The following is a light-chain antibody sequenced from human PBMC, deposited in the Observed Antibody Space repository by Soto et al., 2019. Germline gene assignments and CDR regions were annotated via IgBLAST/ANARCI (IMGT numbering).Light chain of an antibody. J-gene: IGKJ4*01. V-gene: IGKV3-11*01. CDR3: QQRYVWLT. CDR2: EAS. CDR1: QSISTY. Sequence: IVLTQSPATLSLSPGERATLSCRAGQSISTYLAWYQQKSGQAPRLLIYEASNRATGTPARFSGSGSGTDFTLTISSLEPEDSAVYYCQQRYVWLTFGGGTKVEIK.